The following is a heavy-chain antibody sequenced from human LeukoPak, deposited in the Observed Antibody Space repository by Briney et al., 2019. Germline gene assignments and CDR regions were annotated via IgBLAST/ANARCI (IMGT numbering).Heavy chain of an antibody. V-gene: IGHV3-23*01. CDR1: GFTFSSYA. CDR2: ISGSGGST. D-gene: IGHD3-3*01. CDR3: ATLLGDYDFWSGGYFDY. Sequence: PGRSLRLSCAASGFTFSSYAMSWVRQAPGKGLEWVSAISGSGGSTYYADSVKGRFTISRDNSKNTLYLQMNSLRAEDTAVYYCATLLGDYDFWSGGYFDYWGQGTLVTVSS. J-gene: IGHJ4*02.